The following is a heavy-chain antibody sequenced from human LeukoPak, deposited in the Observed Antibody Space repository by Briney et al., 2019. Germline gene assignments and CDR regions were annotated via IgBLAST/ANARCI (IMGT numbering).Heavy chain of an antibody. V-gene: IGHV3-48*01. CDR3: ARTDAFDI. Sequence: SGGSLRLSCAASGFAFSVYSMNWVRQAPGKGLEWVSYISGGSDTIYFADSVKGRFTISRDNAKNSLYLQMSSLRAEDTALYYCARTDAFDIWGQGTMVTVSS. CDR1: GFAFSVYS. CDR2: ISGGSDTI. J-gene: IGHJ3*02.